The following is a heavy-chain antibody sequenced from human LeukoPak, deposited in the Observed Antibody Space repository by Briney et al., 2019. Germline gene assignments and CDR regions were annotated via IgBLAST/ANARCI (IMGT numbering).Heavy chain of an antibody. Sequence: PSETLSLTCTVSGGSISGYYWSWIRQPPGKGLEWIGYIFYTGSANYNPSLKSRVTMSVDTSKNQISLKLSSVTAADTAVYYCVRQPYSSGAYYFDYWGQGTLVTVSS. CDR3: VRQPYSSGAYYFDY. D-gene: IGHD3-22*01. J-gene: IGHJ4*02. V-gene: IGHV4-59*08. CDR1: GGSISGYY. CDR2: IFYTGSA.